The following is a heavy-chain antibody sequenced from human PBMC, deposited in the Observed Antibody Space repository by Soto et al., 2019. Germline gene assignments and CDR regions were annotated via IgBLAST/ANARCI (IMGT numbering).Heavy chain of an antibody. Sequence: TSETLSLTCTVSGGSISSSSYYWGWIRQPPGKGLEWIGSIYYSGSTYYNPSLKSRVTISVDTSKNQFSLKLSSVTAADTAVYYCARLPPKTTVPLGDDAFDIWGQGTMVTVSS. V-gene: IGHV4-39*01. CDR2: IYYSGST. CDR3: ARLPPKTTVPLGDDAFDI. J-gene: IGHJ3*02. D-gene: IGHD4-17*01. CDR1: GGSISSSSYY.